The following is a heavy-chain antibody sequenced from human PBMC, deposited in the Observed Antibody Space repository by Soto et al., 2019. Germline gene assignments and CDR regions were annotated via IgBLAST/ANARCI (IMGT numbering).Heavy chain of an antibody. D-gene: IGHD3-10*01. CDR3: ANLPLYGSGFDC. Sequence: EAQLVESGGDLVQPGRSLRLSCTASGFTFDNYAINWVRRAPGKGLEWVAGISWNGASIGYAASVKGRFTISRDNAKNSLFLQMNSLTVDDTAVYYCANLPLYGSGFDCWGQGTLVTVS. V-gene: IGHV3-9*01. CDR2: ISWNGASI. CDR1: GFTFDNYA. J-gene: IGHJ4*02.